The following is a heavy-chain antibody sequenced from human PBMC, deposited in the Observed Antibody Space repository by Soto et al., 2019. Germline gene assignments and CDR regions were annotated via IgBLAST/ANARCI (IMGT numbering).Heavy chain of an antibody. CDR3: ARENAVSGDWFDP. Sequence: QVQLQESGPGLVKPSETLSLTCTVSGGSISRYYWSWIRQPPGKGLEWIGYIYSSGSTNYNPSVKSRVTISVDTSKNQFSLKLSSVTAADTAVYYCARENAVSGDWFDPRGQGTLVTVSS. D-gene: IGHD2-8*01. CDR1: GGSISRYY. V-gene: IGHV4-59*01. J-gene: IGHJ5*02. CDR2: IYSSGST.